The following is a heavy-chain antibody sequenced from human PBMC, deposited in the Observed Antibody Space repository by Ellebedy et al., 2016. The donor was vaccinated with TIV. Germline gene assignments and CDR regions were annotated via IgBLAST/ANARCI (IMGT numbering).Heavy chain of an antibody. CDR3: ATDGSYGDYRSPTHAFVM. CDR2: INQDGSEN. CDR1: GFSFRSYW. Sequence: GESLKISCAASGFSFRSYWMSWVRQAPGKGLEWVANINQDGSENYLVDSVKGRFTISRDNAKNSLYLEMNSLRVEDTAVYYCATDGSYGDYRSPTHAFVMWGQGTMVAVSS. J-gene: IGHJ3*02. D-gene: IGHD4-17*01. V-gene: IGHV3-7*01.